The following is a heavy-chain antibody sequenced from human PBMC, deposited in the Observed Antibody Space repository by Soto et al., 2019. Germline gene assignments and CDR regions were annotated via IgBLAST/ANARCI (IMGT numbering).Heavy chain of an antibody. Sequence: SETLSLTCTVSGGSISSSSYYWGWIRQPPGKGLEWIGTIYYSGSTYYNPSLKSRVTISVDTSKNQFSLKLSSATAADTAVYYCARRAYSSGWLRYFDYWGQGTLVTVSS. J-gene: IGHJ4*02. V-gene: IGHV4-39*01. CDR2: IYYSGST. CDR1: GGSISSSSYY. CDR3: ARRAYSSGWLRYFDY. D-gene: IGHD6-19*01.